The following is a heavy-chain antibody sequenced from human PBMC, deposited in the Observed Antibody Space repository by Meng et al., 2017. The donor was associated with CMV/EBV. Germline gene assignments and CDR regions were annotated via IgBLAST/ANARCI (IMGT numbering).Heavy chain of an antibody. J-gene: IGHJ4*02. CDR2: INPNSGGT. CDR1: GYTFTGYY. D-gene: IGHD2-15*01. V-gene: IGHV1-2*02. CDR3: ARGFCRGGSCSQTEFDY. Sequence: ASVKVSCKASGYTFTGYYMHWVRQAPGQGLEWMGWINPNSGGTDYAQKFQGRVTMTRDTSISTAYMELSRLRSDDTAVYYCARGFCRGGSCSQTEFDYWGQGTLVTVSS.